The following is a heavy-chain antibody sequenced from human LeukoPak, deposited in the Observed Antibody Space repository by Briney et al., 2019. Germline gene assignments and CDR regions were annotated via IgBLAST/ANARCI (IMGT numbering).Heavy chain of an antibody. Sequence: GSLRLSCAASGFTFSTHAMHWVRQAPAKGLEWVAMIWFDGKTTYYVNSVKGRFTISRDNSKNTLYLQMNSLRAEDTAVYYCARGGDWGIFDYWGQGTLVTVSS. J-gene: IGHJ4*02. D-gene: IGHD3-16*01. CDR3: ARGGDWGIFDY. V-gene: IGHV3-33*08. CDR1: GFTFSTHA. CDR2: IWFDGKTT.